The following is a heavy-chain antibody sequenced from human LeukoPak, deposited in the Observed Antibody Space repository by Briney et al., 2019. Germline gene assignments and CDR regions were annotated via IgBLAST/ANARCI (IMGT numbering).Heavy chain of an antibody. J-gene: IGHJ4*02. D-gene: IGHD3-10*01. CDR1: GGSFSGYY. Sequence: SETLSLTCAVYGGSFSGYYWSWIRQPPGKGLEWIGEINHSGSTNYNPSLKSRVTISVDTSKNQFSLKLSSVTAADTAMYYCARVVPDGSGSYWGQGTLVTVSS. V-gene: IGHV4-34*01. CDR3: ARVVPDGSGSY. CDR2: INHSGST.